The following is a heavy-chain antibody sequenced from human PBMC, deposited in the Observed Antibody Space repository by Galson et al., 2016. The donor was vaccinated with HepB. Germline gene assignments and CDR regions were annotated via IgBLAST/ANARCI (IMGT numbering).Heavy chain of an antibody. CDR2: ISASGDYI. CDR1: GSSFNTYI. J-gene: IGHJ4*02. CDR3: ARDLTH. V-gene: IGHV3-21*01. Sequence: SLRLSCAASGSSFNTYIMNWVRQAPGKGLEWVASISASGDYIYYADSLKGRFTISRDNARNSLYLQMNSLRADDTAVYYCARDLTHWGQGTLVTVSS. D-gene: IGHD2-21*02.